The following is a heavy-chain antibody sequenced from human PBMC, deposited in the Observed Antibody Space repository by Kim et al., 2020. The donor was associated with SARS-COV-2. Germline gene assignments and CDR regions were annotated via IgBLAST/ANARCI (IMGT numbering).Heavy chain of an antibody. V-gene: IGHV4-34*01. J-gene: IGHJ5*02. CDR2: INHSGST. CDR3: ARGCRGMVRGVIITYWFDP. Sequence: SETLSLTCAVYGGSFSGYYWSWIRQPPGKGLEWIGEINHSGSTNYNPSLKSRVTISVDTSKNQFSLKLSSVTAADTAVYYCARGCRGMVRGVIITYWFDPWGQGTLVTVSS. D-gene: IGHD3-10*01. CDR1: GGSFSGYY.